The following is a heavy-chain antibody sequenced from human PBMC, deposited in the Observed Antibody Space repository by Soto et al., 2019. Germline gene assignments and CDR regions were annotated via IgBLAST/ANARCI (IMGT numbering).Heavy chain of an antibody. J-gene: IGHJ5*02. V-gene: IGHV1-3*01. D-gene: IGHD5-18*01. CDR2: INAGNGNT. CDR1: GYTFTSYA. Sequence: QVQLVQSGAEVKKPGASVKVSCKASGYTFTSYAMHWVRQAPGQRLEWMGWINAGNGNTKYSQKFHGRVTITRDTSASTAYMELSSLRSEDTAVYYCARDLGYSYGYWFDPWGQGTLVTVSS. CDR3: ARDLGYSYGYWFDP.